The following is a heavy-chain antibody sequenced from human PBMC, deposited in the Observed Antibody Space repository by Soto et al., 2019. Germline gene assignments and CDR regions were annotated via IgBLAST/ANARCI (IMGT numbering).Heavy chain of an antibody. V-gene: IGHV4-30-4*01. Sequence: SETLSLTCTVSGGSISSGDYYCSWIRQPPGKGLEWVWYIDCSGITYDNPSIKSRVTISEDTPKNHFPLKLSCVTAAETAVYSCARSFTLSFDYWGRETVVTV. J-gene: IGHJ4*02. CDR1: GGSISSGDYY. CDR3: ARSFTLSFDY. CDR2: IDCSGIT. D-gene: IGHD3-22*01.